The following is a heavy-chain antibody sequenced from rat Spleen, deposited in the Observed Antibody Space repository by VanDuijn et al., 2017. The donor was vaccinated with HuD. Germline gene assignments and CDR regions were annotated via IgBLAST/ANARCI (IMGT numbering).Heavy chain of an antibody. CDR2: ISTGGGNT. CDR1: GLTFNKYW. J-gene: IGHJ3*01. V-gene: IGHV5-31*01. D-gene: IGHD1-12*02. CDR3: ARYGSYDNWFAY. Sequence: EVQLVGFGGGLVQPGRSLKLSCVGSGLTFNKYWMTWIRQAPGKGLEWVASISTGGGNTYYRDSVKCRFTISRDNAKSTLYLQMDSLRSEDTATYYCARYGSYDNWFAYWGQGTLVTVSS.